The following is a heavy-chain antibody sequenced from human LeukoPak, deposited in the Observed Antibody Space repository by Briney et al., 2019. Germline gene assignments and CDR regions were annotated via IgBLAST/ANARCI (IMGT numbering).Heavy chain of an antibody. V-gene: IGHV1-69*04. CDR2: IIPILGIA. J-gene: IGHJ5*02. CDR1: GGTFSSYT. CDR3: ARDFLNCSSTSCFMNWSDP. Sequence: SVKVSCKASGGTFSSYTISWVRQAPGQGLEWMGRIIPILGIANYAQKFQGRVTITADKSTSTAYMELSSLRSEDTAVYYCARDFLNCSSTSCFMNWSDPWGQGTLVTVSS. D-gene: IGHD2-2*01.